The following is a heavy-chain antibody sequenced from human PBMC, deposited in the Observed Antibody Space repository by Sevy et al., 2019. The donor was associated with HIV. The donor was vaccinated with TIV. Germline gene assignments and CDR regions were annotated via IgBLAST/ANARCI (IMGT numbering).Heavy chain of an antibody. J-gene: IGHJ4*02. Sequence: GGSLRLSCAASGFTFSKYSMSWVRQPPGKGLEWVSTLSFGCGEINYADSVKGRLTISRDNSKSSVYLQMNNLRPEDTAVYYCAREGCTKPQDYWGQGTLVTVSS. D-gene: IGHD2-8*01. CDR2: LSFGCGEI. V-gene: IGHV3-23*01. CDR1: GFTFSKYS. CDR3: AREGCTKPQDY.